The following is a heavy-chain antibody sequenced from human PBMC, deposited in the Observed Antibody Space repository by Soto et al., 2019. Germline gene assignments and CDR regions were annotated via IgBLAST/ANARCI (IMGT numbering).Heavy chain of an antibody. Sequence: GGSLRLSCAASGFTFSSYGMHWVRQAPGKGLEWVAVISYDGSNKYYADSVKGRFTISRDNSKNTLYLQMNSLRAEDTAVYYCAKGSGPGDHDYGDFFDYWGQGTLVTVSS. J-gene: IGHJ4*02. CDR1: GFTFSSYG. CDR3: AKGSGPGDHDYGDFFDY. CDR2: ISYDGSNK. V-gene: IGHV3-30*18. D-gene: IGHD4-17*01.